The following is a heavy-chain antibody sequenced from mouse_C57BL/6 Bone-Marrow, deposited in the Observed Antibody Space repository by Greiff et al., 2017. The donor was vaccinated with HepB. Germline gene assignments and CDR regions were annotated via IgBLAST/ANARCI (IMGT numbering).Heavy chain of an antibody. V-gene: IGHV1-59*01. D-gene: IGHD1-1*01. CDR3: ARGTTVVATGDY. J-gene: IGHJ2*01. Sequence: QVQLQQPGAELVRPGTSVKLSCKASGYTFTSYWMHWVKQRPGQGLEWIGVIDPSDSYTNYNQKFKGKATLTVDTSSSTAYMQLSSLTSEDSAVYYFARGTTVVATGDYWGQGTTLTVSS. CDR1: GYTFTSYW. CDR2: IDPSDSYT.